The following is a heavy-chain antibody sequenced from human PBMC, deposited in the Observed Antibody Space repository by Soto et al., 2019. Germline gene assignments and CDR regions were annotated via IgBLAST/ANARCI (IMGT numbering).Heavy chain of an antibody. Sequence: PSETLSLTCTVSCGSISSDYWSWIRQPPGKGLEWIGYIYYNGSTNYNPSLKSRVTISVDTSKNQFSLRLTSVTAADTAVYYCARGDYDFWSGYINWFDPWGQGTLVTVSS. V-gene: IGHV4-59*08. D-gene: IGHD3-3*01. CDR3: ARGDYDFWSGYINWFDP. J-gene: IGHJ5*02. CDR2: IYYNGST. CDR1: CGSISSDY.